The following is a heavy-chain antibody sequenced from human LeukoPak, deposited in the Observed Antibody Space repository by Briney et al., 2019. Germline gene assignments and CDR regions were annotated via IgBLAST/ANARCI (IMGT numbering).Heavy chain of an antibody. J-gene: IGHJ4*02. Sequence: GGSLRLSCAASGFTVSSNYMSWVRQAPGKGLEWVSVIYSGGSTYYADSVKGRFTISRDNSKNTLYLQMNSLRAEDTAVYYCARVLYYYDSSGYPLWGQGTLVTVSS. CDR1: GFTVSSNY. D-gene: IGHD3-22*01. CDR2: IYSGGST. CDR3: ARVLYYYDSSGYPL. V-gene: IGHV3-66*01.